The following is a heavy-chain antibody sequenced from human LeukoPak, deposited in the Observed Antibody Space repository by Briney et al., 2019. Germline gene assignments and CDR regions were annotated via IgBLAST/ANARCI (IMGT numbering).Heavy chain of an antibody. CDR3: ARGYCSGGSCYDIDY. V-gene: IGHV1-2*02. CDR1: GYTFTGHY. Sequence: ASVKVSCKASGYTFTGHYMHWVRQAPGQGLEWMGWINPNSGGTNYAQKFQGRVTMTRDTSISTAYMELSRLRSDDTAVYYCARGYCSGGSCYDIDYWGQGTLVTVSS. CDR2: INPNSGGT. J-gene: IGHJ4*02. D-gene: IGHD2-15*01.